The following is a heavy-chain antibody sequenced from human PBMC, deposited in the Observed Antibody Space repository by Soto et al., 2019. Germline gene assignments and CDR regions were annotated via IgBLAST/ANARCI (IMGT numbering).Heavy chain of an antibody. J-gene: IGHJ6*02. D-gene: IGHD3-16*01. CDR1: GFTFSRYW. CDR3: ASNYAYAEGYYWYGIDV. V-gene: IGHV3-74*01. Sequence: EVQLVESGGGLVLPGGSLRLSCAASGFTFSRYWMHWVRQAPGKGLVWVSRISSYGSDTHYADSVKGRFTISRDNAKNTVSLQMNSLRAEDTAVYYCASNYAYAEGYYWYGIDVWGQGTTVTVSS. CDR2: ISSYGSDT.